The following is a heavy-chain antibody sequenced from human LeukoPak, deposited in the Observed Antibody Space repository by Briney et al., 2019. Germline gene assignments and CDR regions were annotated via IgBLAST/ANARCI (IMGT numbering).Heavy chain of an antibody. CDR3: ARGPGYGDYDY. CDR1: GGSISSYY. D-gene: IGHD4-17*01. J-gene: IGHJ4*02. Sequence: SETLSLTCTVSGGSISSYYWSWIRQPPGKGLEWIGYIYYSGSTNYNPSLKSRVTISVDTSKNQFSLKLSSVTAADTAVYYCARGPGYGDYDYWGQGTLVTVSS. V-gene: IGHV4-59*01. CDR2: IYYSGST.